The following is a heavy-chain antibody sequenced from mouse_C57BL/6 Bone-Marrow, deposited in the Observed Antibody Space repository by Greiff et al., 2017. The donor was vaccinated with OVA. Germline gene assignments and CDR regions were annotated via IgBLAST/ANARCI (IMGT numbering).Heavy chain of an antibody. CDR1: GYTFTSYW. Sequence: QVQLQQPGAELVKPGASVKLSCKASGYTFTSYWMQWVKQRPGPGLEWIGEIDPSDSYTTYNQKFKGKATLTVDTSSSTAYMQLSSLTSEDSAVYYCARKGRRDYWGQGTTLTVSS. V-gene: IGHV1-50*01. J-gene: IGHJ2*01. CDR2: IDPSDSYT. CDR3: ARKGRRDY.